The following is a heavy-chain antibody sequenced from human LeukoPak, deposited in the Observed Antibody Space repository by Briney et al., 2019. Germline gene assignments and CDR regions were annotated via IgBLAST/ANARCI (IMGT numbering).Heavy chain of an antibody. CDR2: ISGSGST. V-gene: IGHV4-4*07. Sequence: SETLSLTCSVSGDSISYFYWSWIRQAAGKGLEWIGRISGSGSTDYNASFKSRVTMSVDTSKNQLSLKVISVTAADTAVYYCARGSQVKWRQWQVTFDPWGQGTLVTVSS. CDR1: GDSISYFY. D-gene: IGHD6-19*01. CDR3: ARGSQVKWRQWQVTFDP. J-gene: IGHJ5*02.